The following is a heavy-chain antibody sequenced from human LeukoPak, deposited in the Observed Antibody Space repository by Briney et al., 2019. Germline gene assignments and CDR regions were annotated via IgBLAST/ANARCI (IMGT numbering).Heavy chain of an antibody. CDR3: ARDNPDRGDY. J-gene: IGHJ4*02. Sequence: PGRSLRLSCAASGFTFSSYAMHWVRQAPGKGLEWVAVISYDGSNKYYADSVKGRFTISRDNSKNTLYLQMNSLRAEDTAVYYCARDNPDRGDYWGQGTLVTVSS. CDR1: GFTFSSYA. D-gene: IGHD3-22*01. V-gene: IGHV3-30*04. CDR2: ISYDGSNK.